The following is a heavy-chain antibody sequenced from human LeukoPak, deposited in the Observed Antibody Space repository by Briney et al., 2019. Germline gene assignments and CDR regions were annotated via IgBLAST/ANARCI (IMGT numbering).Heavy chain of an antibody. CDR2: ISGSGGST. Sequence: PGGSLRLSCAASGFTFSSYAMSWVRQAPGKWLEWVSAISGSGGSTYYADSVKGRFTISRDNSKNTLYLQMNSLRAEDTAVYYCAKAIVVVVAASDAFDIWGQGTMVTVSS. CDR3: AKAIVVVVAASDAFDI. CDR1: GFTFSSYA. J-gene: IGHJ3*02. D-gene: IGHD2-15*01. V-gene: IGHV3-23*01.